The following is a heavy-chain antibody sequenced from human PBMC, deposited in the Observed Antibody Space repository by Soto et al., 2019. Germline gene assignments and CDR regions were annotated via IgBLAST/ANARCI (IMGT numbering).Heavy chain of an antibody. Sequence: GGSLRLSCAASGITIDDYAMHWVRQAPGKGQERDSISIWDGGRTYYADSVKGRCTISRDNSKNSLYLQMNSLRAEDTAVYYCAKDLVPFLPRPGAFDIWGQGTMVTVSS. J-gene: IGHJ3*02. CDR3: AKDLVPFLPRPGAFDI. CDR1: GITIDDYA. V-gene: IGHV3-43D*04. CDR2: SIWDGGRT. D-gene: IGHD2-21*01.